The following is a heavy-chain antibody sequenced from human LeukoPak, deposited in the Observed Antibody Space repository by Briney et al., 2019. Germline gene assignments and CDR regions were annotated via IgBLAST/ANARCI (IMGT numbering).Heavy chain of an antibody. CDR3: ARNKSTVTTSRHDAFDI. CDR2: IYQSVST. V-gene: IGHV4-38-2*01. CDR1: GYSISSDYY. D-gene: IGHD4-17*01. Sequence: SETLSLTCALSGYSISSDYYWGWIRQPSGTGLAWIGSIYQSVSTYYNPSLKSRVTISVDTSKNQFSLQLSSVTAADTAVYYCARNKSTVTTSRHDAFDIWGQGTMVTVSS. J-gene: IGHJ3*02.